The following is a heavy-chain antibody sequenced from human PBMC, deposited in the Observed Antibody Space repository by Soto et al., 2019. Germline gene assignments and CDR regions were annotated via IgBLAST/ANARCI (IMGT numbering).Heavy chain of an antibody. CDR1: GFTFSSYG. J-gene: IGHJ6*02. CDR2: ISYDGSNK. CDR3: AKDQTNWYYYGMDV. D-gene: IGHD1-1*01. Sequence: GGSLRLSCAASGFTFSSYGMHWVRQAPGKGLEWVAVISYDGSNKYYADSVKGRFTISRDNSKNTLYLQMNGLRAEDTAVYYCAKDQTNWYYYGMDVWGQGTTVTVSS. V-gene: IGHV3-30*18.